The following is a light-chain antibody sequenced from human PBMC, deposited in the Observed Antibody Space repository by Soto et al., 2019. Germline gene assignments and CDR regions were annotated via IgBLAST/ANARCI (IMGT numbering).Light chain of an antibody. CDR2: AAS. CDR3: QQSYSFPHT. J-gene: IGKJ1*01. V-gene: IGKV1-39*01. CDR1: QGISTY. Sequence: DIQMTQSPSSLSESAGDRVTITCRASQGISTYLNWYQQKPGKAPKLLIYAASSLQGGVPSRFSGSGSGTDFTLTVSNLQPEDFATYYCQQSYSFPHTFGQGTKVDIK.